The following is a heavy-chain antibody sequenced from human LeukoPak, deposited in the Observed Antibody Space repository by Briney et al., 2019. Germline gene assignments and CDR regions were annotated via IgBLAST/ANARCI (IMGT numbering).Heavy chain of an antibody. CDR1: GGSISSSSYY. J-gene: IGHJ4*02. V-gene: IGHV4-39*07. CDR2: IYYSGST. D-gene: IGHD4-17*01. CDR3: AREGDYGDFDFDY. Sequence: SETLSLTCTVSGGSISSSSYYWGWIRQPPGTGLEWIGSIYYSGSTYYNPSLKSRVTISVDTPKNQFSLKLSSVTAADTAVYYCAREGDYGDFDFDYWGQGTLVTVSS.